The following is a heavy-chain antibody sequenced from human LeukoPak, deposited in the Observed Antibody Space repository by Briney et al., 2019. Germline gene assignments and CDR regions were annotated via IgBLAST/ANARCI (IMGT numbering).Heavy chain of an antibody. D-gene: IGHD1-7*01. CDR3: AREGDSRYNWNYRQFRY. Sequence: ASVKVSCRASGGTFSSYAISWVRQAPGQGLEWMGGIIPIFGTANYAQKFQGRVTITADESTSTAYMELSSLRSEDTAVYYCAREGDSRYNWNYRQFRYWGQGTLVTVSS. J-gene: IGHJ4*02. CDR1: GGTFSSYA. CDR2: IIPIFGTA. V-gene: IGHV1-69*13.